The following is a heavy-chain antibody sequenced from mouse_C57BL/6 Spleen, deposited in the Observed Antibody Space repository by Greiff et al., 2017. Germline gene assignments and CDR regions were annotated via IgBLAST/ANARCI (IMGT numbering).Heavy chain of an antibody. D-gene: IGHD1-1*01. Sequence: QVQLQQSGPELVKPGASVKISCKASGYAFSSSWMNWVKQRPGKGLEWIGRIYPGDGDTNYNGKFKGKATLTADKSSSTAYMQLSSLTSEDSAVYFCARETTVVATKYFDYWGQGTTLTVSS. CDR1: GYAFSSSW. CDR2: IYPGDGDT. J-gene: IGHJ2*01. V-gene: IGHV1-82*01. CDR3: ARETTVVATKYFDY.